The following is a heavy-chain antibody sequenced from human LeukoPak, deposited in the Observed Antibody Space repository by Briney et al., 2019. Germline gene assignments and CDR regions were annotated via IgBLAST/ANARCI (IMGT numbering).Heavy chain of an antibody. CDR2: IYYSGST. J-gene: IGHJ4*02. D-gene: IGHD3-3*01. CDR3: ARLYYDFWSGYPTFDY. V-gene: IGHV4-59*01. CDR1: GGSISRYY. Sequence: PSETLSLTCTVSGGSISRYYWSWIRQPPGKGLEWIGYIYYSGSTNYNPSLKSRVTISVDTSKNQFSLKLSSVTAADTAVYYCARLYYDFWSGYPTFDYWGQGTLVTVSS.